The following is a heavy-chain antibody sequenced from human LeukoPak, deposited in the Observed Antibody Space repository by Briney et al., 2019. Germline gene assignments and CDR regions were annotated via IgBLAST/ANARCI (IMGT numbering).Heavy chain of an antibody. CDR3: AKDLGSHYDSSGYYWGDAFDI. CDR2: ISGSGGGT. D-gene: IGHD3-22*01. V-gene: IGHV3-23*01. CDR1: GFTFSSYA. Sequence: GGSLRLSCAASGFTFSSYAMSWVRQTPGKGLEWVSTISGSGGGTYYADSVKGRFTITRDNSKNTLYLQMNSLRPEDTAVYYCAKDLGSHYDSSGYYWGDAFDIWGQGTMVTVSS. J-gene: IGHJ3*02.